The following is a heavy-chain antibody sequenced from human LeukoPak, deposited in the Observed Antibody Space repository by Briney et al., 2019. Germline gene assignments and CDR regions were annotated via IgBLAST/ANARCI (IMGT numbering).Heavy chain of an antibody. Sequence: PGGSLRLSCAASGFTFSSYWMSWVRQAPGKGLEWVANTKQDGSEKYYVDSVKGRFTISRDNAKNSLYLQMNSLRAEDTAVYYCARANWKIAAAGGFDPWGQGTLVTVSS. J-gene: IGHJ5*02. CDR2: TKQDGSEK. CDR3: ARANWKIAAAGGFDP. D-gene: IGHD6-13*01. CDR1: GFTFSSYW. V-gene: IGHV3-7*01.